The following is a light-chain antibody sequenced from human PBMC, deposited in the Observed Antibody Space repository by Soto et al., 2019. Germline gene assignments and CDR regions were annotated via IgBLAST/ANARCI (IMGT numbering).Light chain of an antibody. V-gene: IGLV2-14*01. CDR3: SSYSSSNTLYV. Sequence: QSALTQPASVSGSPGQSITISCTGTSSDVGSYNYVSWYQQHPGKAPNLMIFEVSNRPSGVSNRFSGSKSGNTASLTISGLHAEDEADYYCSSYSSSNTLYVFGTGTKGTVL. CDR1: SSDVGSYNY. J-gene: IGLJ1*01. CDR2: EVS.